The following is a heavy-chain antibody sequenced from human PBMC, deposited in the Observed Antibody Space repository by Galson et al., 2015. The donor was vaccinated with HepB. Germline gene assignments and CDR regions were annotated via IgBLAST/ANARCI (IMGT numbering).Heavy chain of an antibody. J-gene: IGHJ6*02. CDR3: ARYCSSTSCYRVPYYYYYGMDV. CDR1: GFTFSSYS. Sequence: SLRLSCAASGFTFSSYSMNWVRQAPGKGLEWVSSISSSSSYIYYADSVKGRFTISRDNAKNSLYLQMNSLRAEDTAVYYCARYCSSTSCYRVPYYYYYGMDVWGQGTTVTVSS. CDR2: ISSSSSYI. V-gene: IGHV3-21*01. D-gene: IGHD2-2*02.